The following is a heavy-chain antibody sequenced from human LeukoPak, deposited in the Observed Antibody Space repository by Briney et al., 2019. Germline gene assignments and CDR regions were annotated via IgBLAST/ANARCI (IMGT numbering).Heavy chain of an antibody. CDR3: ARFSTAPWGAHDAFDI. CDR1: GYTFTSYG. V-gene: IGHV1-18*01. Sequence: ASVKVSCKASGYTFTSYGISWVRQAPGQGLEWMGWISAYNGNTNYAQKLQGRVTMTTDTSTSTAYMELGSLRSDDTAVYYCARFSTAPWGAHDAFDIWGQGTMVTVSS. CDR2: ISAYNGNT. J-gene: IGHJ3*02. D-gene: IGHD3-16*01.